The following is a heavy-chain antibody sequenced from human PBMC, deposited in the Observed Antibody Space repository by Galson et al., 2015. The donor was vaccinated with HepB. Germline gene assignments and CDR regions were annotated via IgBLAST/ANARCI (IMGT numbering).Heavy chain of an antibody. CDR3: ARDSGSYYVMWYYFDY. Sequence: SLRLSCAASGFTFSSYGMHWVRQAPGKGLEWVAVIWYDGSNKYYADSVKGRFTISRDNSKNTLYLQMNSLRAEDTAVYYRARDSGSYYVMWYYFDYWGQGTLVTVSS. J-gene: IGHJ4*02. D-gene: IGHD1-26*01. CDR2: IWYDGSNK. CDR1: GFTFSSYG. V-gene: IGHV3-33*01.